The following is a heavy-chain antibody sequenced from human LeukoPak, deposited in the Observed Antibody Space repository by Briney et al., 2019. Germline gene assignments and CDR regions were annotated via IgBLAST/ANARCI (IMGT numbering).Heavy chain of an antibody. CDR3: ARQQIYVGTGMVDYFDY. J-gene: IGHJ4*02. D-gene: IGHD5-18*01. V-gene: IGHV4-34*01. Sequence: PSETLSLTCAVYGGSFSGYYWSWIRQPPGKGLEWIGEINHSGSTNYNPSLKSRVTISVERSKNQFSLKLRSVTAADTAIYYCARQQIYVGTGMVDYFDYWGQGILVTVSS. CDR1: GGSFSGYY. CDR2: INHSGST.